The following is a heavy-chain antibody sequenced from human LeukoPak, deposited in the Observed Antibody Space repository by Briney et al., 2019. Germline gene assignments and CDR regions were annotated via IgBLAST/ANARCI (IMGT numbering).Heavy chain of an antibody. V-gene: IGHV3-23*01. CDR2: ISGSGGST. J-gene: IGHJ3*02. Sequence: GGSLRLSCAASGFTFSSYAMSWVRQAPGKGLEWGSAISGSGGSTYYADSVKGRFPISRDNSKNTLYLQMNSLRAEDTAVYYCAKEGAARELFAAFDIWGQGTMVTVPS. D-gene: IGHD1-26*01. CDR3: AKEGAARELFAAFDI. CDR1: GFTFSSYA.